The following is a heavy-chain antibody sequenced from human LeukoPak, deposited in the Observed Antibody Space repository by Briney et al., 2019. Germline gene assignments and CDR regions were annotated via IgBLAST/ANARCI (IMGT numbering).Heavy chain of an antibody. J-gene: IGHJ4*02. CDR2: ISSNGGST. D-gene: IGHD3-3*01. Sequence: GGSLRLSCSASGFTFSSYAMHWVRQAPGKGLEYVSAISSNGGSTYYADSVKGRFTISRDNSKNTLYLQVSSLRAEDTAVYYCAKGPGKYYDFWSGYYTDYWGQGTLVTVSS. CDR3: AKGPGKYYDFWSGYYTDY. V-gene: IGHV3-64D*09. CDR1: GFTFSSYA.